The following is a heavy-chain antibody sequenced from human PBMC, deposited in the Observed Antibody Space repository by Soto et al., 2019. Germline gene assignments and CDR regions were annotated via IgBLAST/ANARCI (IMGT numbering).Heavy chain of an antibody. Sequence: PGGSLRLSCAASGFTFSSYAMSWVRQAPGKGLEWVSAISGSGGSTYYADSVKGRFTISRDNSKNTLYLQMNSLRAEDTAVYYWAKVARPIAVAGSFLDYWGQGTLVTVSS. CDR2: ISGSGGST. CDR1: GFTFSSYA. CDR3: AKVARPIAVAGSFLDY. D-gene: IGHD6-19*01. J-gene: IGHJ4*02. V-gene: IGHV3-23*01.